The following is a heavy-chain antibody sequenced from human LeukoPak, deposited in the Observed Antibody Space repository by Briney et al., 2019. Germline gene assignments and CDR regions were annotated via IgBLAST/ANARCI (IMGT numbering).Heavy chain of an antibody. Sequence: ASETLSLTCTVSGGSISSYYWSWIRQPAGRGLEWIGRIYTSGSTNYNPSLTSRVTMSVDTSKNQFSLNVTSVTAADTAVYYCARDKCNSTTCPKCFDYWGQGILVTVSS. J-gene: IGHJ4*02. CDR3: ARDKCNSTTCPKCFDY. CDR2: IYTSGST. D-gene: IGHD2-2*01. V-gene: IGHV4-4*07. CDR1: GGSISSYY.